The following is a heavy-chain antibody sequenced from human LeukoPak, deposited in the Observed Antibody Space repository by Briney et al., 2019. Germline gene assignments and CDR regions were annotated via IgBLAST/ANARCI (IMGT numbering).Heavy chain of an antibody. J-gene: IGHJ4*02. V-gene: IGHV3-30*18. CDR1: GFTFSSYG. Sequence: GGSLRLSCAASGFTFSSYGMHWVRQAPGKGLEWVAAISHDGSNKYYADSVKGRFTISRDNSKNTLYLQMNSLRSEDTAVYYCAKEPTAYYYGSESWPDYFAYWGQGTRVTVSS. CDR2: ISHDGSNK. D-gene: IGHD3-10*01. CDR3: AKEPTAYYYGSESWPDYFAY.